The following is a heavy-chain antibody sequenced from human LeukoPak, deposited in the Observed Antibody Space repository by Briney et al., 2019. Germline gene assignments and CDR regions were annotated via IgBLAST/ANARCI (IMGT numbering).Heavy chain of an antibody. Sequence: GGSLRLSCAASGFTFSSYAMSWVRQAPGKGLEWVSTINSGGSTYYADSVKGRFTISRDNSKNTLYLQMSRLRAEDTAVYYCAKDRGELWGQGTLVTVSS. V-gene: IGHV3-23*01. CDR2: INSGGST. CDR3: AKDRGEL. CDR1: GFTFSSYA. D-gene: IGHD4-17*01. J-gene: IGHJ4*02.